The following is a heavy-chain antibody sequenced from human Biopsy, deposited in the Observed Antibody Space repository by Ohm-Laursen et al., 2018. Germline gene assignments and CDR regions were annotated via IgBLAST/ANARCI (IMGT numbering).Heavy chain of an antibody. Sequence: TLSLTCIVSGGSISTSTYFWGWIRQPPGRGLEWIGGFYFSGSTYYNPSLKSRVTVSVDTSNNQFSRKLNSVTAADTAVYYCARRDGTDGYNPYYYGMGVWGQGTTVTVSS. CDR1: GGSISTSTYF. CDR3: ARRDGTDGYNPYYYGMGV. J-gene: IGHJ6*02. D-gene: IGHD5-24*01. V-gene: IGHV4-39*01. CDR2: FYFSGST.